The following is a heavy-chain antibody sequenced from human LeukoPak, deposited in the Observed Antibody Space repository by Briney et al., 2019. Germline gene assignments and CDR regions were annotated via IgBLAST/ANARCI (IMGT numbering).Heavy chain of an antibody. CDR3: ARVLDYYGDQAGWFDP. D-gene: IGHD4-17*01. J-gene: IGHJ5*02. Sequence: GGSLRLSCAASGFTFSSYWMSWVRQAPGKGLEWVANIKQDGSEKYYVDSVKGRFTISRVNAKNSLYLQMNSLRAEDTAVYYCARVLDYYGDQAGWFDPWGQGTLVTVSS. V-gene: IGHV3-7*01. CDR1: GFTFSSYW. CDR2: IKQDGSEK.